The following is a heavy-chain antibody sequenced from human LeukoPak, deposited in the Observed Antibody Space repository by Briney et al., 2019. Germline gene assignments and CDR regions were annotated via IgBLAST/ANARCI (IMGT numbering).Heavy chain of an antibody. CDR3: ARDGTIAAAFVPAEYFQH. CDR1: GFTFSSYA. Sequence: PGGSLRLSCAASGFTFSSYAMSWVRQAPGKGLEWVSAISGSGGSTYYADSVKGRFTISRDNSKNTLYLQMNSLRAEDTAVYYCARDGTIAAAFVPAEYFQHWGQGTLVTVSS. J-gene: IGHJ1*01. D-gene: IGHD6-13*01. V-gene: IGHV3-23*01. CDR2: ISGSGGST.